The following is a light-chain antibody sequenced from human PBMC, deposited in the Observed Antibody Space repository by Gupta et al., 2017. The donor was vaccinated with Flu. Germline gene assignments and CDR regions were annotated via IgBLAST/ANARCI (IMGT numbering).Light chain of an antibody. V-gene: IGKV2-30*01. CDR3: MQGTHWPPVT. J-gene: IGKJ5*01. CDR1: QSLVSSDGNTY. Sequence: DVVSTQSPLSLPVTLGQPASISCRSSQSLVSSDGNTYLNWFQQRPGQSPRRLIYKVSNRDFGVPDRFSGSGSGTDFTLKISRVEAEDVGIYYCMQGTHWPPVTFGQGTRLEIK. CDR2: KVS.